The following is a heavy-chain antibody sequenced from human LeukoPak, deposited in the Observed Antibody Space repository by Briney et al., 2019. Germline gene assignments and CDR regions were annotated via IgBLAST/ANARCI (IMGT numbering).Heavy chain of an antibody. CDR1: GYTFTSYD. CDR3: ARESKAARTSDGLDP. J-gene: IGHJ5*02. D-gene: IGHD2-15*01. CDR2: MNPNSGNT. V-gene: IGHV1-8*01. Sequence: GASVKVSCKASGYTFTSYDINWERQATGQGLEWMGWMNPNSGNTGYAQKFQGRVTMTRNTSISTAYVELSSLRSEDTAVYYCARESKAARTSDGLDPWGQGTLVTVSS.